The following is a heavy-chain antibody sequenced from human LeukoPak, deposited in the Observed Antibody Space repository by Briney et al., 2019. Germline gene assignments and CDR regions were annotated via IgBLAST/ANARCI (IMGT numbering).Heavy chain of an antibody. D-gene: IGHD3-22*01. CDR1: GGTFRNYA. CDR2: TTPIFGSA. V-gene: IGHV1-69*05. CDR3: AGALFHYDSSGYDMDGYGI. Sequence: ASVKVSCKASGGTFRNYALNWVRQAPGKGLEWMGGTTPIFGSAEYAQKFQGRVTVTTDESTSTGYMEMSSLRSDDTAVYYCAGALFHYDSSGYDMDGYGIWGQGTKVTVSS. J-gene: IGHJ3*02.